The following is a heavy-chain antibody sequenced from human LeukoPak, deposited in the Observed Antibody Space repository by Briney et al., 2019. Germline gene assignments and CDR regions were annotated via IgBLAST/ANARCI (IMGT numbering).Heavy chain of an antibody. CDR2: LYSDGNT. Sequence: GGSLRLSCAASGFTVITNDMTWVRQAPGKGLEWISVLYSDGNTKYADSVQGRFTISRDNSKNTLYPEMNSLSPDDTAVYYCARGVEPLAANTLAYWGQGTLVTVSS. D-gene: IGHD1-14*01. V-gene: IGHV3-53*01. CDR1: GFTVITND. CDR3: ARGVEPLAANTLAY. J-gene: IGHJ4*02.